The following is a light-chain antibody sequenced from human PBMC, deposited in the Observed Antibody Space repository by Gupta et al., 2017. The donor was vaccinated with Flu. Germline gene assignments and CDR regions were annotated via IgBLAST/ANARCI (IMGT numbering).Light chain of an antibody. CDR2: GDS. CDR3: QSYDNSLTAWV. J-gene: IGLJ3*02. V-gene: IGLV1-40*01. Sequence: VTISCNGTSSNIGAGFDPHWYQHLPGAAPKLLMFGDSNRPSGVPDRFSGAKSGTSGSLAITGLQAEDEGVYYCQSYDNSLTAWVFGGGTKLTVL. CDR1: SSNIGAGFD.